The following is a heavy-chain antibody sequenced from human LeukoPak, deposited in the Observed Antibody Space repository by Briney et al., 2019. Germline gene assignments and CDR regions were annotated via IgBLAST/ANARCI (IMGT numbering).Heavy chain of an antibody. D-gene: IGHD6-6*01. Sequence: SETLSLTCTVSGGSISGYYWSWIRQPPGKGLEWMGYIYYSGSTNYNPSLKSRPTISIDTSENQFSLKLSSVTAADTAVYYCAREYSSSSGRRAFDIWGQGTMVTVSS. CDR3: AREYSSSSGRRAFDI. J-gene: IGHJ3*02. CDR1: GGSISGYY. V-gene: IGHV4-59*08. CDR2: IYYSGST.